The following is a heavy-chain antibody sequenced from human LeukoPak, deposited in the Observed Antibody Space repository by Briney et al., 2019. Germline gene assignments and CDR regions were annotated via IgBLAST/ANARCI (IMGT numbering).Heavy chain of an antibody. V-gene: IGHV4-34*01. CDR1: GGSFSGYY. CDR3: ARERPYYDSSGYPSIYYYYYMDV. Sequence: SETLSLTCAVYGGSFSGYYWSWIRQPPGKGLEWIGEINHSGSTNYNPSLKSRVTISVDTSKNQFSLKLSSVTAADTAVYYCARERPYYDSSGYPSIYYYYYMDVWGKGTTVTVSS. J-gene: IGHJ6*03. D-gene: IGHD3-22*01. CDR2: INHSGST.